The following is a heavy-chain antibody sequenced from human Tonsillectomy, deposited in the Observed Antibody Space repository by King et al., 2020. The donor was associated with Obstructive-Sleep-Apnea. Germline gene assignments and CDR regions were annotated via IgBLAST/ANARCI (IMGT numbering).Heavy chain of an antibody. CDR1: GGSISFYY. J-gene: IGHJ4*02. V-gene: IGHV4-4*07. Sequence: LQLQESGPGLVKPSETLSLTCTVSGGSISFYYWNWIRQPAGKGLEWIGRIYTSGSTNYNPPLKSRVTMSVDTSKSQFSLKLSSVTAADTAVYYCARDAGQESIAADLIFDSWGQGTLVTVSS. D-gene: IGHD6-13*01. CDR3: ARDAGQESIAADLIFDS. CDR2: IYTSGST.